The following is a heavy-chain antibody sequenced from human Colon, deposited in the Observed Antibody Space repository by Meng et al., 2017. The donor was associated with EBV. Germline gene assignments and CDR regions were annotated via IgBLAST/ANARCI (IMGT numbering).Heavy chain of an antibody. D-gene: IGHD2-15*01. CDR2: IYFSGST. J-gene: IGHJ4*02. CDR1: GASINSGGFY. Sequence: QVEESGQALVNSSQPLSFTCAVSGASINSGGFYWSWFRHPAGKGVEWFGSIYFSGSTYYSPSLKSRLNISIDTSKNHFSLRLTSVTAADTAVYYCARGGGSFRFQFWGLGTLVTVSS. CDR3: ARGGGSFRFQF. V-gene: IGHV4-30-4*01.